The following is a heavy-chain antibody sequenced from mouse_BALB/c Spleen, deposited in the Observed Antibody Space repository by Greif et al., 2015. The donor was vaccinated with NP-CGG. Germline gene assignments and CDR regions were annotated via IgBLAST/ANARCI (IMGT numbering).Heavy chain of an antibody. CDR3: ARKDNRGNAMDC. CDR1: GYTFTSYW. D-gene: IGHD1-3*01. Sequence: VQLQQSGAELVKPGASVKLSCKASGYTFTSYWMHWVKQRPGQGLEWIGEIDPSDSYTNYNQKFKGKATLTVDKSSSTAYMQLSSLTSEDSAVYYCARKDNRGNAMDCWGQGSSVTVSS. J-gene: IGHJ4*01. V-gene: IGHV1-69*02. CDR2: IDPSDSYT.